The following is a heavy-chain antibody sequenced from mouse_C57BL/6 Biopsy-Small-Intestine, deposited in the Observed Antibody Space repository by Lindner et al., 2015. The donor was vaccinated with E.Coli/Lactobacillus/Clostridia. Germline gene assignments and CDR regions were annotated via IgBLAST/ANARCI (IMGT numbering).Heavy chain of an antibody. CDR2: INPNNGGS. J-gene: IGHJ1*03. CDR1: GYTFTDYN. Sequence: VQLQESGPGLVKPGASVKMACKSSGYTFTDYNIEWVKQSHGKSLEWIGHINPNNGGSIYNQKFKGKATLTVDLSSSTAYMELRSLISEDTAVYYCARRRDGYFVEYFDVWGTGTTVTVSS. D-gene: IGHD2-3*01. CDR3: ARRRDGYFVEYFDV. V-gene: IGHV1-18*01.